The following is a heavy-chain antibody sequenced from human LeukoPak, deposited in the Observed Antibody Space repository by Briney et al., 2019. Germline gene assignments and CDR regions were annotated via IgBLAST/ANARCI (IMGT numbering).Heavy chain of an antibody. CDR3: ARETILAVAGDF. CDR1: GFTFNRNN. V-gene: IGHV3-48*01. J-gene: IGHJ4*02. CDR2: ISSTSITV. Sequence: PGGSLRLSCAASGFTFNRNNMNWVRQAPGKGLEWVSYISSTSITVYYADSVKGRFTISRDNAKNSLYLQMNSLRADDTAVYYCARETILAVAGDFWRQETLVTVSS. D-gene: IGHD6-19*01.